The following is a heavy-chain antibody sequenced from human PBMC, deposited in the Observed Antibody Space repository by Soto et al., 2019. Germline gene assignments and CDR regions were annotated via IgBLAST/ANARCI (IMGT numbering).Heavy chain of an antibody. J-gene: IGHJ4*02. CDR1: GYTFTGYY. D-gene: IGHD1-26*01. CDR3: AAKDVTWAAFDY. CDR2: INPNSGGT. Sequence: ASVKVSCKASGYTFTGYYMHWVRQAPGQGLEWMGWINPNSGGTNYAQKFQGWVTMTRDTSISTAYMQMSRLRSDDTAVYYCAAKDVTWAAFDYWGQGTLVTVSS. V-gene: IGHV1-2*04.